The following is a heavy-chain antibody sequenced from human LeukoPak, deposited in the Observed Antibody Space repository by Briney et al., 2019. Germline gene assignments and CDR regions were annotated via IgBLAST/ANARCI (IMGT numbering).Heavy chain of an antibody. CDR3: ARDNLRGRWLQSWFDP. CDR2: ISSSSSYI. D-gene: IGHD5-24*01. J-gene: IGHJ5*02. Sequence: GGSLRLSCAASGFTFSSYSTNWVRQAPGKGLEWVSSISSSSSYIYYADSVKGRFTISRDNAKNSLYLQMNSLRAEDTAVYYCARDNLRGRWLQSWFDPWGQGTLVTVSS. CDR1: GFTFSSYS. V-gene: IGHV3-21*01.